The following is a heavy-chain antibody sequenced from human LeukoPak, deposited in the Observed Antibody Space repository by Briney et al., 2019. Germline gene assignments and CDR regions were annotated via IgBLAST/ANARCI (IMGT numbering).Heavy chain of an antibody. CDR2: IYYSGST. D-gene: IGHD6-25*01. J-gene: IGHJ4*02. Sequence: PSETLSLTCTVSGGSISSSPYDWGWIRQPPGKGLEWIGYIYYSGSTNYHPSLKSRVTISVDTSKNQFSLKLSSVTAADTAVYYCAREPAIAAHFDYWGQGTLVTVSS. V-gene: IGHV4-61*01. CDR1: GGSISSSPYD. CDR3: AREPAIAAHFDY.